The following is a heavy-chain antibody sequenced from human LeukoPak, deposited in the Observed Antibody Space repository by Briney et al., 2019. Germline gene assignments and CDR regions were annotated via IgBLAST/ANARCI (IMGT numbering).Heavy chain of an antibody. CDR1: GFTFTSYT. CDR2: IKSKTDGGTT. V-gene: IGHV3-15*01. D-gene: IGHD2-21*02. CDR3: TTVQHRNPLSGDYEGGY. Sequence: GGSLRLSCAASGFTFTSYTMNWVRQAPGKGLEWVGRIKSKTDGGTTDYAAPVKGRFTISRDDSKNTLYLQMNSLKTEDTAVYYCTTVQHRNPLSGDYEGGYWGQGTLVTVSS. J-gene: IGHJ4*02.